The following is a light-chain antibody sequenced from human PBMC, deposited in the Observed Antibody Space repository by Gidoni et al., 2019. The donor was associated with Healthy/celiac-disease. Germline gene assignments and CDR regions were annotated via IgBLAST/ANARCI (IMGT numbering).Light chain of an antibody. V-gene: IGKV1-39*01. CDR1: QSISSY. Sequence: DIQMTQSPSSLSASVGDSVTITCRASQSISSYLNWYQQKPGKAPKLLIYAASSLQSGVPSRFSGSGSGTDFTLTISSLQPEDVATYYCQQSYSTPYTFGQGTKLEIK. CDR2: AAS. J-gene: IGKJ2*01. CDR3: QQSYSTPYT.